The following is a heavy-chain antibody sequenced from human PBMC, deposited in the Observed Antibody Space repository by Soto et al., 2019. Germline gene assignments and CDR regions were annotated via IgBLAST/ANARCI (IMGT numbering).Heavy chain of an antibody. D-gene: IGHD3-22*01. CDR3: ARPHYYYDSSGYPLYYFDY. J-gene: IGHJ4*02. CDR1: GYSFTSYW. Sequence: GVPMRICCKGSGYSFTSYWIGWVRQMPGKGLEWMGIIYPGDSDTRYSPSFQGQVTISADKSISTAYLQWSSLKASDTAMYYCARPHYYYDSSGYPLYYFDYWGQGTLVTSPQ. CDR2: IYPGDSDT. V-gene: IGHV5-51*01.